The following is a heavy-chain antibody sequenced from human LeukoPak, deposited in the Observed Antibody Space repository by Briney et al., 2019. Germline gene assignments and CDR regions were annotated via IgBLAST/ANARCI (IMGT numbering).Heavy chain of an antibody. CDR2: INPSGGST. Sequence: VASVKVSCKASGYTFTSYYMHWVRQAPGQGLEWMGIINPSGGSTSYAQKFQGRVTMTRDTSTSTVYMELSSLRSEDTAVYYCARETFGPITMIVVTTGWFDPWGQGTLVTVSS. CDR3: ARETFGPITMIVVTTGWFDP. CDR1: GYTFTSYY. V-gene: IGHV1-46*01. J-gene: IGHJ5*02. D-gene: IGHD3-22*01.